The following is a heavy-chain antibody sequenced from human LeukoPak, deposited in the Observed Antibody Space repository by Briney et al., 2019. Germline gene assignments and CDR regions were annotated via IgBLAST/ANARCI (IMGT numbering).Heavy chain of an antibody. J-gene: IGHJ3*01. D-gene: IGHD3-3*01. Sequence: PGGSLRLSCAVSGFTFSSYAMNWVRQAPGKGLEWVSSISGSGASTYYADSVKGRFTISRDNSKNTLYLQMNSLRAEDTAVYYCARESGWGLPHAFDFWGQGTMVTVSS. CDR3: ARESGWGLPHAFDF. CDR1: GFTFSSYA. CDR2: ISGSGAST. V-gene: IGHV3-23*01.